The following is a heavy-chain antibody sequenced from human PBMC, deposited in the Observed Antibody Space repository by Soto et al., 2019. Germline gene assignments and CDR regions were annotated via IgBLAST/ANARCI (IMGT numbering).Heavy chain of an antibody. CDR1: GFTFSNAW. V-gene: IGHV3-15*01. CDR2: IKSKTDGGTT. J-gene: IGHJ4*02. D-gene: IGHD6-19*01. Sequence: EVQLVESGGGLVKPGGSLRLSCAASGFTFSNAWMSWVRQAPGKGLEWVGRIKSKTDGGTTDYAAPVKGRFTISRDDSKNMLYLQMNSLKTEDTAVYYCTTEGIAVAGTDFDYWGQGTLVTVSS. CDR3: TTEGIAVAGTDFDY.